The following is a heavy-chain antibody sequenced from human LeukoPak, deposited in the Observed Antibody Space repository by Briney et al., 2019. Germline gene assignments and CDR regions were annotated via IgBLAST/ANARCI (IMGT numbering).Heavy chain of an antibody. Sequence: GGSLRLSCAASGFTFTSYSVNWVRQAPGKGLEWVSTISGGGGSTYYADSVKGRFTISRDNSKNTLYLQVNSLRAEDTAVYYCAKGGKWDVTPFDYWGQGALVTVSS. V-gene: IGHV3-23*01. CDR2: ISGGGGST. J-gene: IGHJ4*02. CDR1: GFTFTSYS. CDR3: AKGGKWDVTPFDY. D-gene: IGHD1-26*01.